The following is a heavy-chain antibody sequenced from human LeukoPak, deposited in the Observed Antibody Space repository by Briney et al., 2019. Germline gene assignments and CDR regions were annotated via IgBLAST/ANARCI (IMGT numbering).Heavy chain of an antibody. CDR1: GFTFTTDT. Sequence: GGSLRLSCAASGFTFTTDTINWVRQAPGKGLEWVSSISSSGSHIYYADSVKGRFTISRDNAKNSLYLQMNSLRAEDTAVYYCARGVPFYDYVWGSYPPDYWGQGTLVTVSS. V-gene: IGHV3-21*01. CDR2: ISSSGSHI. D-gene: IGHD3-16*02. CDR3: ARGVPFYDYVWGSYPPDY. J-gene: IGHJ4*02.